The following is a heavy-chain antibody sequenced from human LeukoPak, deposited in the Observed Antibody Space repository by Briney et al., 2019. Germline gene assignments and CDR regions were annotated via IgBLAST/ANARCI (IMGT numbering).Heavy chain of an antibody. J-gene: IGHJ3*02. Sequence: SETLSLTCAVYGGSFSGYYSSWIRQPPGKGLEWIGEINHSGSTNYNPSLKSRVTISVDTSKNQFSLKLSSVTAADTAVYYCARVPRTAMDTIGAFDIWGQGTMVTVSS. CDR3: ARVPRTAMDTIGAFDI. D-gene: IGHD5-18*01. V-gene: IGHV4-34*01. CDR2: INHSGST. CDR1: GGSFSGYY.